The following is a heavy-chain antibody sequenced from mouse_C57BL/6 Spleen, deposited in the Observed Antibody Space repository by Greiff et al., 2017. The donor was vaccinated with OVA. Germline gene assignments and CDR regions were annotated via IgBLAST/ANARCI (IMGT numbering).Heavy chain of an antibody. V-gene: IGHV1-5*01. CDR2: IYPGNSDT. Sequence: EVQLQQSGTVLARPGASVKMSCKTSGYTFTSYWMHWVKQRPGQGLEWIGAIYPGNSDTSYNQKFKGKAKLTAVTSASTAYMELSSLTNEDSAVYYCTRSSTTVVPMDYWGQGTSVTVSS. CDR3: TRSSTTVVPMDY. D-gene: IGHD1-1*01. J-gene: IGHJ4*01. CDR1: GYTFTSYW.